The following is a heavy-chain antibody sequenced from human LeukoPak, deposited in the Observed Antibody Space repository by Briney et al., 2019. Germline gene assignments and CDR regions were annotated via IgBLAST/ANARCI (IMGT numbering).Heavy chain of an antibody. V-gene: IGHV4-39*01. CDR3: ARLYCSGGSCYSGLGSADY. J-gene: IGHJ4*02. Sequence: SETLSLTCTVSGGSISSSGYYWGWIRQPPGKGLEWIGSIYYSGSTYYNPSLKSRVTISVDTSKNQFSLKLSSVTAADTAMYYCARLYCSGGSCYSGLGSADYWGQGTLVTVAS. D-gene: IGHD2-15*01. CDR1: GGSISSSGYY. CDR2: IYYSGST.